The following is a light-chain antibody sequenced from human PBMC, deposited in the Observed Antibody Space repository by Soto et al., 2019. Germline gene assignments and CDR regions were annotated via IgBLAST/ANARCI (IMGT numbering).Light chain of an antibody. CDR3: QQSYSTTLLT. J-gene: IGKJ4*01. Sequence: DIQMTQSPSSLSASVGDRVTITCRARQSISSYLNWYQQKPGKAPKLLIYAASSLQSGVPSRFSGSGSGTDFTLTISSLQPEDFATYYCQQSYSTTLLTFGGGTKVEIK. V-gene: IGKV1-39*01. CDR2: AAS. CDR1: QSISSY.